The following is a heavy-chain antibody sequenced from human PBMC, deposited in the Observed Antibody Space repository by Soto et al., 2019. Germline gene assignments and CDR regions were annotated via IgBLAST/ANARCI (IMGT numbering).Heavy chain of an antibody. CDR1: GLSFSNAW. CDR3: TTAHPRGPDY. D-gene: IGHD5-12*01. Sequence: GSLRLSCAASGLSFSNAWMNWVRQAPGKGLEWVGQIRSKTDGGTIFYPAPVKDRFIISRDDSRNTLYLQMNSLKTEDTAVYYCTTAHPRGPDYWGQGTLVTVSS. J-gene: IGHJ4*02. V-gene: IGHV3-15*01. CDR2: IRSKTDGGTI.